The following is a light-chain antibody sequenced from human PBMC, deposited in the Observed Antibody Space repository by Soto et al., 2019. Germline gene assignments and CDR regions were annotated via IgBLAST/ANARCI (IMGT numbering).Light chain of an antibody. CDR3: QQYHSYSST. J-gene: IGKJ2*02. CDR1: QSISSW. V-gene: IGKV1-5*03. CDR2: KAS. Sequence: DIQMTQSPSTLSASVGDSVTITCRASQSISSWLAWYQQKPGKAPKLLIYKASSLESGVPSRFSGSGSGTEFTLTISSMQPDDFATYYCQQYHSYSSTFGQGTKLEIK.